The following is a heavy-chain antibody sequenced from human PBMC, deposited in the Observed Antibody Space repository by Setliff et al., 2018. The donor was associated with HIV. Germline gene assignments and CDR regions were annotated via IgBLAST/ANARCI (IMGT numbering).Heavy chain of an antibody. CDR3: ARDRYAGEIDY. V-gene: IGHV4-31*03. CDR1: GGSLNSGHYY. J-gene: IGHJ4*02. Sequence: LSLTCSVSGGSLNSGHYYWSWIRHHPGKGLEWIGYIYYTGSTYFNPSLKSRVTLSIDTSKNQFSLKLSSVTAADTAVYYCARDRYAGEIDYWGQGTLVTVSS. CDR2: IYYTGST. D-gene: IGHD3-10*01.